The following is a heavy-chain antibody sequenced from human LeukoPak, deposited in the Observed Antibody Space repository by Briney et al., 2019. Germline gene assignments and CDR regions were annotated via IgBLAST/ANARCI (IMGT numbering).Heavy chain of an antibody. CDR2: IYSSGSA. Sequence: SETLSLTCTVSGGSISTYYWSWIRQPPGKGLEWIGYIYSSGSANYNPSLKSRATMSVDTSKNQFSLKLSSVTAADTAVYYCARMGGYSGYATHWGQGTLVTVSS. CDR1: GGSISTYY. CDR3: ARMGGYSGYATH. D-gene: IGHD5-12*01. V-gene: IGHV4-59*08. J-gene: IGHJ4*02.